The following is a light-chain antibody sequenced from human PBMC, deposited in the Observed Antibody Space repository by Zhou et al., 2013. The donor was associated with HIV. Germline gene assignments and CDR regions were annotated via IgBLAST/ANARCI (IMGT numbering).Light chain of an antibody. J-gene: IGKJ3*01. CDR2: AAS. V-gene: IGKV1-33*01. CDR3: QQYDNLPPFT. Sequence: IQMTQSPSSLSASVRDRVTITCQASQDISNYLNWYQQKPGKAPKLLIYAASNLETGVPSRFSGSGSGTDFTFTISSLQPEDIATYYCQQYDNLPPFTFGP. CDR1: QDISNY.